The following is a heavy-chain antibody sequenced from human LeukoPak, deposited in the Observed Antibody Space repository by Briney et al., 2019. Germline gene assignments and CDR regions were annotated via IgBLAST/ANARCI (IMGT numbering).Heavy chain of an antibody. CDR1: GGSISDYY. CDR2: IYSSGST. D-gene: IGHD6-13*01. V-gene: IGHV4-4*07. J-gene: IGHJ4*02. Sequence: NPSETLSLTCAVSGGSISDYYWSWIRQLAGKGLEWIGRIYSSGSTNYNPSLKSRLTMSVDTSKNQSSLKLSSVTAADTAVYYCARGDSSSWYYFDFWGQGTLVTVSS. CDR3: ARGDSSSWYYFDF.